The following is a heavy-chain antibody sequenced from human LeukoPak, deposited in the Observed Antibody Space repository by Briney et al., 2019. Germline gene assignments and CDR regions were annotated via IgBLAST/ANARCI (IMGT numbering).Heavy chain of an antibody. CDR3: ARDTREWELLFEFDY. Sequence: PGGSLRLSCAASGFTFDDYGMSWVRQAPGKGLEWVSGINWNGGSTGYADSVEGRFTISRDNSKNTLYLQMNSLRAEDTAVYYCARDTREWELLFEFDYWGQGTLVTVSS. CDR2: INWNGGST. J-gene: IGHJ4*02. CDR1: GFTFDDYG. D-gene: IGHD1-26*01. V-gene: IGHV3-20*04.